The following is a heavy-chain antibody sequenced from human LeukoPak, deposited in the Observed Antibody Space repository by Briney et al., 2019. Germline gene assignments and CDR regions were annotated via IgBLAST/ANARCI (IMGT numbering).Heavy chain of an antibody. CDR2: ISGSGGST. CDR1: GFTFSTYA. J-gene: IGHJ4*02. Sequence: GGSLRLSCAASGFTFSTYAMSWVRQAPGKGLEWVSAISGSGGSTYYADSVKGRFTISRDNSKNTLYLQMNSLRAEDTAVYYCAKDPPAYGSGSPYNDYWGQGTLVTVSS. D-gene: IGHD3-10*01. V-gene: IGHV3-23*01. CDR3: AKDPPAYGSGSPYNDY.